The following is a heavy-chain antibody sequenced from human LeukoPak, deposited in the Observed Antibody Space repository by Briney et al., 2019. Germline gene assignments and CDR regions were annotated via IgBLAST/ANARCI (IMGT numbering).Heavy chain of an antibody. CDR1: GIPFSNFA. V-gene: IGHV3-23*01. CDR3: AKDRGQIYYNYYMDV. CDR2: LGGGGIDT. J-gene: IGHJ6*03. D-gene: IGHD3-10*01. Sequence: GSLKLPFAASGIPFSNFAISWVRQPPGKGLEWVLNLGGGGIDTYYADSVKGRFTISRDNSKNTLYLHMNSLRAEDTAVYYCAKDRGQIYYNYYMDVWGKGTTVTVSS.